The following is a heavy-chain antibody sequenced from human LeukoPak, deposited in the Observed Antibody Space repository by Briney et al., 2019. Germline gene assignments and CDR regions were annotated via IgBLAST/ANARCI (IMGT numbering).Heavy chain of an antibody. CDR1: GGSIGSRYHY. J-gene: IGHJ4*02. CDR2: IEYSGST. V-gene: IGHV4-39*01. Sequence: SQTLSLTCAVSGGSIGSRYHYWGWIRQPPGKGLEWIGSIEYSGSTYYNPPLKSRVIMSVDTSKKQFSLKVTSVTAADTAVYYCARLAHSSGYLAFDYWGQGTLVTVSS. CDR3: ARLAHSSGYLAFDY. D-gene: IGHD6-19*01.